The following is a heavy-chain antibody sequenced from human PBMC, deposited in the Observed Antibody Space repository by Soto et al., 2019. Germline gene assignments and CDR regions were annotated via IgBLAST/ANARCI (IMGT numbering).Heavy chain of an antibody. Sequence: QVQLVESGGGLVKPGGTLRLSCAGSGIRLSESYINWIRLTPAKGLAWISYIGDSYRHYAASVRGRFNISGDNVQNSVSLEMTNLRVDHTAIYYCARRRVFGEVAAFDDWGPGTLVTVSS. CDR1: GIRLSESY. D-gene: IGHD3-16*01. J-gene: IGHJ3*01. V-gene: IGHV3-11*05. CDR2: IGDSYR. CDR3: ARRRVFGEVAAFDD.